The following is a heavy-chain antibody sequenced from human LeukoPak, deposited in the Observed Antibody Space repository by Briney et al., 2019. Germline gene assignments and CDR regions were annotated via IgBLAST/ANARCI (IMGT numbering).Heavy chain of an antibody. CDR1: GGSISSSSNS. CDR3: ATGSPGRQPHFFDY. D-gene: IGHD3-10*01. CDR2: IYYRGST. V-gene: IGHV4-39*01. J-gene: IGHJ4*02. Sequence: SETLSLTCTVSGGSISSSSNSWGWIRQPPGKGLEWIGSIYYRGSTYYNPSLKSRVTISVDTSGNQFSLKLNSVTAADTAVYYCATGSPGRQPHFFDYWGQGTLVTVSS.